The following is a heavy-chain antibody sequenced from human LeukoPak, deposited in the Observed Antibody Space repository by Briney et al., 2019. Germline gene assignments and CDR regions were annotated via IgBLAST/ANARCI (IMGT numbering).Heavy chain of an antibody. CDR3: ASPQQLGYYNYGMDV. D-gene: IGHD6-13*01. CDR1: VYTFTGYY. Sequence: ASVKVSCKASVYTFTGYYMHWVRQAPGQGLGWMGWINPTSGGTNYAQKFQGRVTMTRDTSISTAYMELSRLRSDDTAVYYCASPQQLGYYNYGMDVWGQGTTVTVSS. J-gene: IGHJ6*02. V-gene: IGHV1-2*02. CDR2: INPTSGGT.